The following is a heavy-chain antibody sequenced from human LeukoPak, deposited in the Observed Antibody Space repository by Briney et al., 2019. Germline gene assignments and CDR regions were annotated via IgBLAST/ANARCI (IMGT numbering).Heavy chain of an antibody. CDR2: ISGSGGST. J-gene: IGHJ4*02. CDR3: AWCGYRYSRFDS. Sequence: GGSLRLSCAASGFTFSSYAMSWVRQAPGKGLEWVSGISGSGGSTYYTDSVKGRFTISRDNSKNTLYLQMNSLRAEDTAVYYCAWCGYRYSRFDSWAREPRSPSPQ. CDR1: GFTFSSYA. V-gene: IGHV3-23*01. D-gene: IGHD5-12*01.